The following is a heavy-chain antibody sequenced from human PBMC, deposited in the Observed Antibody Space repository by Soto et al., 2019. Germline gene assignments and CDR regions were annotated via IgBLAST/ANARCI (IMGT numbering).Heavy chain of an antibody. Sequence: GGSLRLSCAASGFTVSSNYMSWVRQAPGKGLEWVSVIYSGGSTYYADSVKGRFTISRDNSKNTLYLQMNSLRAEDTAVYSCSRDDSSSSAFDIWGQGTMVTVSS. V-gene: IGHV3-66*01. D-gene: IGHD6-6*01. CDR1: GFTVSSNY. CDR3: SRDDSSSSAFDI. CDR2: IYSGGST. J-gene: IGHJ3*02.